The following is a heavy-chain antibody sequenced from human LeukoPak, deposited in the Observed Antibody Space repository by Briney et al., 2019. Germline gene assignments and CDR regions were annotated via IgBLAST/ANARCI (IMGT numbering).Heavy chain of an antibody. D-gene: IGHD2-2*01. CDR2: IYTSGST. J-gene: IGHJ3*02. Sequence: SETLSLTCTVSGGSITNYYWTWIRQPPGKGLEWIGRIYTSGSTNYNPSLKSRVTMSVDTSKNQFSLKLSSVTAADTAVYYCARGCSSTSCYGYDAFDIWGQGTMVTVSS. CDR1: GGSITNYY. V-gene: IGHV4-4*07. CDR3: ARGCSSTSCYGYDAFDI.